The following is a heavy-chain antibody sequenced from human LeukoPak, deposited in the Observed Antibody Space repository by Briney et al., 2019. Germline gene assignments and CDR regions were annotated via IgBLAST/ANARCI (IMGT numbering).Heavy chain of an antibody. V-gene: IGHV1-2*02. J-gene: IGHJ4*02. Sequence: ASVKVSCKASEYTFIGYYMYWVRQAPGQGLEWMGWINPHSDDTRYAQKFQGRVTMTRDTSINTAYMELSSLRSDDTAVYYCARAVTGTGGLDYWGQGTLVTVSS. CDR3: ARAVTGTGGLDY. D-gene: IGHD6-19*01. CDR1: EYTFIGYY. CDR2: INPHSDDT.